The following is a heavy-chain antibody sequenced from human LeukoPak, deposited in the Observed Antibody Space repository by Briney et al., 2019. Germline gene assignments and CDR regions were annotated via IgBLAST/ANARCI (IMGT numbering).Heavy chain of an antibody. CDR3: ARDLRGWSYYFDY. D-gene: IGHD6-19*01. CDR2: ISADSGNT. V-gene: IGHV1-18*01. CDR1: GYTFTTYG. Sequence: ASVKVSCKASGYTFTTYGISWVRQAPGQGLEWMGWISADSGNTNYAQKFQGAVTMTTDTSTSTAYMELRSLGSDDTAVYYCARDLRGWSYYFDYWGQGTLLTVSS. J-gene: IGHJ4*02.